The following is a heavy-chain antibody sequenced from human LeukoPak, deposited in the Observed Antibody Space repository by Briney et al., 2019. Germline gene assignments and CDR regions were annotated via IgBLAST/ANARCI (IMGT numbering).Heavy chain of an antibody. CDR2: ISGSSSYI. CDR3: ARGVGIVGATRDYFDY. D-gene: IGHD1-26*01. CDR1: GFTFSSYS. Sequence: PGGSLRLSCAASGFTFSSYSRNWVRQAPGKGLEWVSSISGSSSYIYYADSLKGRFTISRDNAKNSLYLQMNSLRAEDTAVYYCARGVGIVGATRDYFDYWGQGTLVTVSS. J-gene: IGHJ4*02. V-gene: IGHV3-21*01.